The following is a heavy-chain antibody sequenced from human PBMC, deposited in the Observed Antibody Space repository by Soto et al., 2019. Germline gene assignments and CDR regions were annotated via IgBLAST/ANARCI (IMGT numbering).Heavy chain of an antibody. CDR1: GGSVSSGSYY. CDR3: AREVGTLDYFDY. CDR2: IYYSGST. Sequence: SETLSLTCTVSGGSVSSGSYYWSWIRQPPGKGLEWIGYIYYSGSTNYNPSLKSRVTISVDTSKNQFSLKLSSVTAADTAVYYCAREVGTLDYFDYWGQGTLVTVSS. J-gene: IGHJ4*02. V-gene: IGHV4-61*01. D-gene: IGHD1-1*01.